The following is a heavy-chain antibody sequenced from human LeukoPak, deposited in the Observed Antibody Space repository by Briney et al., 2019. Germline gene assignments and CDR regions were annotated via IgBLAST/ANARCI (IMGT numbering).Heavy chain of an antibody. Sequence: PGGSPRLSCAASGFTVSSNYMSWVRQAPGKGLEWVANIKQDGSEKYYVDSVKGRFTISRDNAKNSLYLQMNSLRAEDTALYYCARHNPLWGYWGQGTLVTVSS. CDR1: GFTVSSNY. J-gene: IGHJ4*02. CDR3: ARHNPLWGY. CDR2: IKQDGSEK. D-gene: IGHD1-14*01. V-gene: IGHV3-7*01.